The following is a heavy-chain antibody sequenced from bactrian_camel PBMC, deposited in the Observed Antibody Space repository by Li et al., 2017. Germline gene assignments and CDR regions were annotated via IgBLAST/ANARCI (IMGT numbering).Heavy chain of an antibody. CDR1: GSTSMYWW. D-gene: IGHD1*01. CDR2: LKWDGTDT. Sequence: HVQLVESGGGLVQPGGSLRLSCSAGGSTSMYWWMGWVRQTPGKGLEWVSTLKWDGTDTYYADFVKGRFTISRANTKNTLYLQLNSAKNEDTAMYYCAKGSSWETRYGVNVLGLGTQVTVS. J-gene: IGHJ4*01. V-gene: IGHV3S6*01.